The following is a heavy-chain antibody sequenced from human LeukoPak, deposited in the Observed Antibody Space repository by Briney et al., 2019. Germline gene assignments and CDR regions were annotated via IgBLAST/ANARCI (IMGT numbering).Heavy chain of an antibody. CDR3: ARARPQRISWCPPCDAFDI. CDR1: GGSFSGYY. Sequence: PSETLSLTCAVYGGSFSGYYWSWIRQPPGKGLEWIGEITHGGSTNYNPSLKSRVTISVDTSKNQFSLKLSSVTAADTAVYYCARARPQRISWCPPCDAFDIWGQGTMVTVSS. V-gene: IGHV4-34*01. D-gene: IGHD6-13*01. CDR2: ITHGGST. J-gene: IGHJ3*02.